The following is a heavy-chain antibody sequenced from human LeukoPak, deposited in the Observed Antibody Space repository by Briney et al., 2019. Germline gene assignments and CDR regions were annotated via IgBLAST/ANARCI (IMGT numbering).Heavy chain of an antibody. V-gene: IGHV1-69*05. J-gene: IGHJ4*02. D-gene: IGHD4-23*01. CDR3: ATVKGLRWPFDY. CDR1: GGAFSSYA. Sequence: ASVKVSCKASGGAFSSYAISWVRQAPGQGLEWMGGIIPIFGTANYAQKFQDRVTITTDESTSTAYMELSSLRSEDTAVYYCATVKGLRWPFDYWGQGTLVTVSS. CDR2: IIPIFGTA.